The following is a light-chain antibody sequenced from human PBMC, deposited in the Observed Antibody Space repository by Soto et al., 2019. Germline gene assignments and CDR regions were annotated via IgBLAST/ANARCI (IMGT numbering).Light chain of an antibody. J-gene: IGLJ1*01. CDR2: DVA. CDR3: CTFAGRYSYV. Sequence: QSVLTQPRSVSGSPGQSVTIYCTGTSSDVGSYNFVSWHQQHPGKAPKLMIYDVAKRPSGVPDRFSGSKSGNTASLTISGLQAEDEADYCCCTFAGRYSYVFGSGTKVTVL. CDR1: SSDVGSYNF. V-gene: IGLV2-11*01.